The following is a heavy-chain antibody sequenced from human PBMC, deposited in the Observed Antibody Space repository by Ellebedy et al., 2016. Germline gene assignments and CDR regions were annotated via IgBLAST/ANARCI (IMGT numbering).Heavy chain of an antibody. CDR1: GFTFSNAW. J-gene: IGHJ4*02. CDR2: IKSKTDGGAA. V-gene: IGHV3-15*01. Sequence: GGSLRLSCAASGFTFSNAWMNWVRQAPGKGLEWVGRIKSKTDGGAADYAKPVKGRFTISRDDSKNTLYLQMNSLKTKDTAVYFCTTVYRYNYDSVWGQGTLVTVSS. CDR3: TTVYRYNYDSV. D-gene: IGHD5-18*01.